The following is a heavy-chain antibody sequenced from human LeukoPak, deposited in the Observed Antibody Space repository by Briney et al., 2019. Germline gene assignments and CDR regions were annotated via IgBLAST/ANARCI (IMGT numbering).Heavy chain of an antibody. Sequence: GGSLRLSCAASGFTFSSYSMNWVRQAPGKGLEWVSSISSSSSYIYYADSVKGRFTISRDNAKNSLYLQMNSLRAEDTAVYYCARARGDYGGNSDDYWGQGTLVTVSS. CDR1: GFTFSSYS. D-gene: IGHD4-23*01. CDR2: ISSSSSYI. J-gene: IGHJ4*02. CDR3: ARARGDYGGNSDDY. V-gene: IGHV3-21*01.